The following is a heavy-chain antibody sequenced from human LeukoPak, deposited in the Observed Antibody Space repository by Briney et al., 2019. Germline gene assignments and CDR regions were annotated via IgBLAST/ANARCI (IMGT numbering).Heavy chain of an antibody. Sequence: PSETLSLTCAVYGGSFSGYYWSWIRQPPGKGLEWIGEINHNGSTNYNPSLKSRVTISVDTSKNQFSLKLSSVTAADTAVYYCARGVYPDYYDSSGYYYGSLAFDYWGQGTLVTVSS. V-gene: IGHV4-34*01. CDR2: INHNGST. CDR1: GGSFSGYY. J-gene: IGHJ4*02. CDR3: ARGVYPDYYDSSGYYYGSLAFDY. D-gene: IGHD3-22*01.